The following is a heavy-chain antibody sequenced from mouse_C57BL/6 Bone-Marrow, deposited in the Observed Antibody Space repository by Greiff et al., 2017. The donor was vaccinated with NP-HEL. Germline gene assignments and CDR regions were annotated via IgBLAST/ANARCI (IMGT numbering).Heavy chain of an antibody. Sequence: EVQGVESGGDLVKPGGSLKLSCAASGFTFSSYGMSWVRQTPDKRLEWVATISSGGSYTYYPDSVKGRFTISRDNAKNTLYLQMSSLKSEDTAMYYCARPQLREGYFVVWGTGTTVTVSS. CDR2: ISSGGSYT. D-gene: IGHD1-1*01. CDR1: GFTFSSYG. CDR3: ARPQLREGYFVV. V-gene: IGHV5-6*01. J-gene: IGHJ1*03.